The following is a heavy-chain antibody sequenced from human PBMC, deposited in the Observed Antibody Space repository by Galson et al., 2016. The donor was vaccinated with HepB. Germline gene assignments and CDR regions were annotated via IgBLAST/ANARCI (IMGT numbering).Heavy chain of an antibody. Sequence: QSGAEVKKPGESLTISCNGSRYSFASYWIGWVRQMPGKGLEWMGSIYPGHSDTRYSPAFQGQATISVDKSISTAYLRWSGLKASDTAMYFCARFYLGYCRNTRCHYFDYWGQGTLVTVYS. CDR3: ARFYLGYCRNTRCHYFDY. CDR2: IYPGHSDT. J-gene: IGHJ4*02. CDR1: RYSFASYW. V-gene: IGHV5-51*01. D-gene: IGHD2-2*01.